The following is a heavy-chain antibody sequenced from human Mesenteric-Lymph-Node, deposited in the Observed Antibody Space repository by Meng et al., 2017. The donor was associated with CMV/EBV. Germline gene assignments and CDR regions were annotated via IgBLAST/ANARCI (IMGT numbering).Heavy chain of an antibody. D-gene: IGHD2-2*01. Sequence: GGSLRLSCAASEFTFSSYWMHWVRQAPGKGLMWVSRINSDGSGTTYADSVKGRFTISRDNAKNTLYLQMNSLRAEDTAVYYCASCSSTSCYGYWGQGTLVTVSS. CDR1: EFTFSSYW. J-gene: IGHJ4*02. V-gene: IGHV3-74*01. CDR2: INSDGSGT. CDR3: ASCSSTSCYGY.